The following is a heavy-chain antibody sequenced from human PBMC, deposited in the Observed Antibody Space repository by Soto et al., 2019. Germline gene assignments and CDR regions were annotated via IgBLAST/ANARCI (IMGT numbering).Heavy chain of an antibody. J-gene: IGHJ4*02. CDR2: VALXSGNA. CDR1: GFTFSSPA. V-gene: IGHV1-58*01. Sequence: SXKVSCKTSGFTFSSPAVHCVRQARGHRVKWIGWVALXSGNAXYEKMVQETVXXRGEMSTXXXYMALSSVRPEDTAVYYCAADVGSYIYGLARHWGPGTLVTVSS. D-gene: IGHD1-26*01. CDR3: AADVGSYIYGLARH.